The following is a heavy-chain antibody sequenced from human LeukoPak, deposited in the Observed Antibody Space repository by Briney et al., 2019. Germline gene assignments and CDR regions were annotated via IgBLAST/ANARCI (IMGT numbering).Heavy chain of an antibody. CDR1: GFTFSSYG. Sequence: GGSLRLSCAASGFTFSSYGMHWVRQAPGKGLEWVAFIRYDGSNKYYADSVKGRFTISRDNAKNSLYLQMNSLRAEDTAVYYCARDLEYSSSMGSGYWGQGTLVTVSS. D-gene: IGHD6-6*01. CDR2: IRYDGSNK. CDR3: ARDLEYSSSMGSGY. J-gene: IGHJ4*02. V-gene: IGHV3-30*02.